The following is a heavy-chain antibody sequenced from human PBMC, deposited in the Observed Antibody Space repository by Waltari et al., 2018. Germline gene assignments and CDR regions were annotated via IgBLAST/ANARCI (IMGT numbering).Heavy chain of an antibody. CDR3: AIGTPGTAVHGHPDYFDP. V-gene: IGHV3-53*01. D-gene: IGHD6-19*01. CDR1: DFTVRNTN. Sequence: EVQLVVSGGGLIQPGRSLRLSCASSDFTVRNTNTGWLSPAPGKMMDVCSLSYSGGSTNYAEFVTGRFHISRDPSKNTVYRHRISLRAEDTALYYGAIGTPGTAVHGHPDYFDPSVQGTRVTVSS. CDR2: SYSGGST. J-gene: IGHJ5*02.